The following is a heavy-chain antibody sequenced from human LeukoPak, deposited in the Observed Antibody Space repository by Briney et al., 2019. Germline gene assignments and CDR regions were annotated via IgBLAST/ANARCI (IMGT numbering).Heavy chain of an antibody. CDR1: GFSLYRSGVG. CDR3: AHRRPGHLTGWDNPYFDN. J-gene: IGHJ4*02. D-gene: IGHD1/OR15-1a*01. CDR2: IYWDDDK. V-gene: IGHV2-5*02. Sequence: SGPTLVKPTQTLTLTCTFSGFSLYRSGVGVGWIRQPPGKALEWLAVIYWDDDKRYNPSLRSRLTMSKDASKRQVFLVMTNMDPVDTATYYCAHRRPGHLTGWDNPYFDNWAPGTLVTVSS.